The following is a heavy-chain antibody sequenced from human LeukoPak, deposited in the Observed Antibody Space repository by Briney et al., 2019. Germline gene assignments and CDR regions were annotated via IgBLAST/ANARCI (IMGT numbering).Heavy chain of an antibody. CDR1: GGTFSSYA. D-gene: IGHD3-22*01. V-gene: IGHV1-69*13. J-gene: IGHJ4*02. CDR2: IIPIFGTA. CDR3: AREGYYDSSHYFDY. Sequence: ASVKVSCKASGGTFSSYANSWVRQAPGQGLEWMGGIIPIFGTANYAQKFQGRVTITADESTSTAYMELSSLRSEDTAVYYCAREGYYDSSHYFDYWGQGTLVTVSS.